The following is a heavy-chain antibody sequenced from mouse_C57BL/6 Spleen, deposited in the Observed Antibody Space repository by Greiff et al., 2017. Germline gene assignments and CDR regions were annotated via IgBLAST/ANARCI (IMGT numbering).Heavy chain of an antibody. CDR3: AREDYSNSLDY. CDR2: IYPGDGDT. V-gene: IGHV1-82*01. J-gene: IGHJ2*01. Sequence: LVEPGASVKISCQASGYAFSSSWMNWVKQRPGKGLEWIGRIYPGDGDTNYNGKFKGKATLTADKSSSTAYMQLSSLTSEDSAVYFCAREDYSNSLDYWGQGTTLTVSS. CDR1: GYAFSSSW. D-gene: IGHD2-5*01.